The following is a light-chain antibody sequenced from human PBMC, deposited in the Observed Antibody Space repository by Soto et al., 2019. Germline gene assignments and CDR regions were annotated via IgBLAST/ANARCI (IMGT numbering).Light chain of an antibody. Sequence: EIVLTQSPGTLSLSPGERATLSCRASQSVSSNYLAWYQQKTGQTTRLLIYIASSRAPGIPDRFSGSGSGTHYTLTISKVEPEDFAVYYCQQHGSSPWTFGQGTKVEIK. CDR2: IAS. V-gene: IGKV3-20*01. J-gene: IGKJ1*01. CDR1: QSVSSNY. CDR3: QQHGSSPWT.